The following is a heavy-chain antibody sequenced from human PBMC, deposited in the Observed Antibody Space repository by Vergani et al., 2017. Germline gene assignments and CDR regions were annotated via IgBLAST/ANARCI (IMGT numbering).Heavy chain of an antibody. V-gene: IGHV4-30-4*01. CDR3: ARGSMYSSSWYYYYYYMDV. CDR2: IYYSGST. CDR1: GGSISSGDYY. J-gene: IGHJ6*03. D-gene: IGHD6-13*01. Sequence: QVQLQESGPGLVKPSQTLSLTCTVSGGSISSGDYYWSWIRQPPGKGLEWIGYIYYSGSTNYNPSLKSRVTISVDTSKNQFSLKLSSVTAADTAVYYCARGSMYSSSWYYYYYYMDVWGKGTTVTVSS.